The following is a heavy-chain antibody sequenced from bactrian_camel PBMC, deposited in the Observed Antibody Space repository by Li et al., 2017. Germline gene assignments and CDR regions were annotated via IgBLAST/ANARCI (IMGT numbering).Heavy chain of an antibody. CDR2: ICTRIGHT. CDR1: GYDFSGGC. J-gene: IGHJ4*01. D-gene: IGHD2*01. CDR3: AADKTWYTNSLIDTAYNY. V-gene: IGHV3-3*01. Sequence: HGQLVESGGDSVQVGGSLRLSCTASGYDFSGGCMAWFRQVPGKQRDALASICTRIGHTYYAGSLKDRFTISRESVKNRIYLQMNSLRPEDTAMYYCAADKTWYTNSLIDTAYNYWGPGTQVTVS.